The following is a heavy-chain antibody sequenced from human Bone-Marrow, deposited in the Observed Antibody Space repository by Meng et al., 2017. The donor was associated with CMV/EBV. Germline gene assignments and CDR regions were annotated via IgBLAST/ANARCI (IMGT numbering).Heavy chain of an antibody. D-gene: IGHD1-26*01. V-gene: IGHV3-66*02. CDR2: IYSGGST. CDR1: GFTVSSNY. CDR3: ARDEGGYSGSYSIWFDP. Sequence: GESLKISCAASGFTVSSNYMSWVRQAPGKGLEWVSVIYSGGSTYYADSVKGRFTISRDNSKNTLYLQMNSLRAEDTAVYYCARDEGGYSGSYSIWFDPWGQGTRVTVSS. J-gene: IGHJ5*02.